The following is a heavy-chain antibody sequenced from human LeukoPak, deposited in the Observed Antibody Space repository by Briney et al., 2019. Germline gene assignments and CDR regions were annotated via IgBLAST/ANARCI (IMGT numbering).Heavy chain of an antibody. CDR1: GYIFTSYD. CDR3: ARGVVGADFDY. J-gene: IGHJ4*02. V-gene: IGHV1-8*01. Sequence: ASVKVSCKASGYIFTSYDINWVRQATGQGLEWMGWMDPNSGNTGYAQKFQGRVTITRNTSISTAYMELSSLRSEDTAVYYCARGVVGADFDYWGQGTLVTVSS. D-gene: IGHD2-15*01. CDR2: MDPNSGNT.